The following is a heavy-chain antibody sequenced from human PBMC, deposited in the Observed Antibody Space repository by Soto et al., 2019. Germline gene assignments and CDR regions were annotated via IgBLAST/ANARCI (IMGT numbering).Heavy chain of an antibody. Sequence: SETLSLTCTVSGGSISSYYWYWIRQPPGKGLEWIGYVSYSGSTNYNPSLKSRVAISVDRSKNQFSLKLTSVTAADTAVYYCARLGGFYQAFDSWGQGTLVTVSS. CDR1: GGSISSYY. D-gene: IGHD3-22*01. CDR3: ARLGGFYQAFDS. CDR2: VSYSGST. J-gene: IGHJ4*02. V-gene: IGHV4-59*08.